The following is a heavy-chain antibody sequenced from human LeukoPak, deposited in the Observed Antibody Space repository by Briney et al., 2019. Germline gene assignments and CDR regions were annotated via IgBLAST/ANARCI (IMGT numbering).Heavy chain of an antibody. Sequence: GGSLRLSCAASGFTFIAYGMQWVRQAPGKGLVWVSRINPDGSSTSYADSVKGRFTVSRDNAKNTLYLQVNSPRAEDTAVYFCTRELPREVALDYWGQGTLVTVSS. CDR1: GFTFIAYG. J-gene: IGHJ4*01. D-gene: IGHD1-26*01. V-gene: IGHV3-74*01. CDR3: TRELPREVALDY. CDR2: INPDGSST.